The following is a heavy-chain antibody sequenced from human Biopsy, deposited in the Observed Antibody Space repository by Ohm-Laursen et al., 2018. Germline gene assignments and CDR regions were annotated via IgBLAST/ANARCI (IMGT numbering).Heavy chain of an antibody. CDR2: IDPNSGRA. Sequence: ASVKVSCKASGYTFTGYSCHWVRQAPGQRLEWVGWIDPNSGRANYAQKFQGRITMTTDESTSTAYMELSSLTSDDTAVYFCARGEGSSWFDPWGHGTLVTVSS. V-gene: IGHV1-2*02. CDR3: ARGEGSSWFDP. CDR1: GYTFTGYS. D-gene: IGHD1-26*01. J-gene: IGHJ5*02.